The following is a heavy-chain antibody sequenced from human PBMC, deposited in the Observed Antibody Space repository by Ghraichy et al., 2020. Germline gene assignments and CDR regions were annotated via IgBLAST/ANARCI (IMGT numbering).Heavy chain of an antibody. CDR3: ARDLCSSTSCFGNWFDP. Sequence: GSLRLSCAVSGGSISSSNWWSWVRQPPGKGLEWIGEIYHSGSTNYNPSLKSRVTISVDKSKNQFSLKLSSVTAADTAVYYCARDLCSSTSCFGNWFDPWGQGTLVTVSS. V-gene: IGHV4-4*02. D-gene: IGHD2-2*01. CDR2: IYHSGST. CDR1: GGSISSSNW. J-gene: IGHJ5*02.